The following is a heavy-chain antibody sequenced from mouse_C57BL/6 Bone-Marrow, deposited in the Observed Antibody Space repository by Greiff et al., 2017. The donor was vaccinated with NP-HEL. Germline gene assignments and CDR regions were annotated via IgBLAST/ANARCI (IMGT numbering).Heavy chain of an antibody. Sequence: EVQRVESGGGLVKPGGSLKLSCAASGFTFSDYGMHWVRQAPEKGLEWVAYISSGSSTIYYAATVKGRFTISRDNAKNTLFLQMTSLRAEDTAMYYCARNYGGLYYYAMDYWGQGTSVTVSS. V-gene: IGHV5-17*01. D-gene: IGHD1-1*02. CDR2: ISSGSSTI. CDR3: ARNYGGLYYYAMDY. CDR1: GFTFSDYG. J-gene: IGHJ4*01.